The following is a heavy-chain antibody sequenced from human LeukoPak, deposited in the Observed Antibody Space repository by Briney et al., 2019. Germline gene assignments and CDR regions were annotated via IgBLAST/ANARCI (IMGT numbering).Heavy chain of an antibody. J-gene: IGHJ4*02. CDR2: ISGAGGST. D-gene: IGHD3-10*01. CDR1: GFTFGSCT. CDR3: AKAYYYGSGNNYKSFDY. V-gene: IGHV3-23*01. Sequence: GGSLRLSCAASGFTFGSCTMSWVRQAPGKGLEWVSRISGAGGSTFSADSVRGRFTVSRDNSKNTLYLQMNSLRAEDTAVYYCAKAYYYGSGNNYKSFDYWGQGTLVTVSS.